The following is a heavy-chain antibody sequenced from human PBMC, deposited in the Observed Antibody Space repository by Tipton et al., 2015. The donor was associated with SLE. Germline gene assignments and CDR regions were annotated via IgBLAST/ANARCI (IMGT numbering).Heavy chain of an antibody. J-gene: IGHJ4*02. CDR3: AKGGTGKFDY. V-gene: IGHV4-39*07. CDR2: IYNNAIT. Sequence: TLSLTCNVSGASISSGGYYWSWIRQHPGKGLEWIGRIYNNAITNYNPSLKSRVTVSVDTSKNQFSLKLTSVTAADTAVYHCAKGGTGKFDYWGQGTLVTVSS. CDR1: GASISSGGYY. D-gene: IGHD7-27*01.